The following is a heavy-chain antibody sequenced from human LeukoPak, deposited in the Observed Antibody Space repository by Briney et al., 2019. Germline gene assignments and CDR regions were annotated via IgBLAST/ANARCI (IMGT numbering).Heavy chain of an antibody. Sequence: EASVTVSFKASGYTITNNYMHWVRQAPGQGVEGMGVINPSGTGTSYAQKFQGRITMSRDTSTSTVYMELSSLRSEDTAFYYCATDHSMANTAWWFDPWGQGTLVTVSS. D-gene: IGHD5-24*01. J-gene: IGHJ5*02. CDR2: INPSGTGT. CDR1: GYTITNNY. CDR3: ATDHSMANTAWWFDP. V-gene: IGHV1-46*01.